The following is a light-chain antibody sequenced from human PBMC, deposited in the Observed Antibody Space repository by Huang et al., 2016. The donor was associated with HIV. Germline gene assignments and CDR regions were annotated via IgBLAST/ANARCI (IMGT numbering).Light chain of an antibody. CDR3: QQYDDWPPVT. CDR1: QSLSTH. J-gene: IGKJ3*01. Sequence: EVVMTQSPATLSVSPGERATLFGRARQSLSTHLAGYQQKPGQPPRLLIDGSSTRATGVPARFSGSGSGTDFTLTISSLQPEDFAVYYCQQYDDWPPVTFGPGTKVDFK. CDR2: GSS. V-gene: IGKV3-15*01.